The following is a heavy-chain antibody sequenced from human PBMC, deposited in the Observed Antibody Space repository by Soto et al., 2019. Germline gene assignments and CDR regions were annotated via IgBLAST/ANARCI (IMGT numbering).Heavy chain of an antibody. D-gene: IGHD3-22*01. V-gene: IGHV4-39*01. CDR2: IYYTGTT. CDR3: ARHEYVSSSYDLLDV. J-gene: IGHJ3*01. CDR1: GGSVTNINYF. Sequence: SETLSLTCSVSGGSVTNINYFWAWIRQSPGKGLEWIANIYYTGTTFYNPSLRSRVSMTIDASKNRFSLNLSSVTSSDTALYYCARHEYVSSSYDLLDVWGRGTMVTVSS.